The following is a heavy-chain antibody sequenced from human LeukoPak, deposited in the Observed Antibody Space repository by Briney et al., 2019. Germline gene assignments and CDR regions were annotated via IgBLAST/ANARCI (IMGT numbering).Heavy chain of an antibody. CDR2: IGYGGTP. J-gene: IGHJ6*02. CDR1: GFTFSTYG. CDR3: AKVMSPTWRGGTYTLDV. Sequence: GGSLRLSCAASGFTFSTYGMTWVRQAPGKGLEWVSTIGYGGTPYYADSVRGRLTISRDSSKNTLHLQMNSLRAEDTAVYYCAKVMSPTWRGGTYTLDVWGQGTTVTVSS. D-gene: IGHD1-26*01. V-gene: IGHV3-23*01.